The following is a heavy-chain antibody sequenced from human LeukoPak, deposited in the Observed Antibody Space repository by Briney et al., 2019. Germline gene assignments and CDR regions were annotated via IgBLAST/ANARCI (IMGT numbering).Heavy chain of an antibody. CDR1: GFTFSSYA. V-gene: IGHV3-23*01. Sequence: GGSLRLSCTASGFTFSSYAMSWVRQAPGKGLEWVSAISGSGGSTYYADSVKGRFTISRDNSKNTLYLQMNSLRAEDTAVYYCANPGIGSDIGYWGQGTLVTVSS. D-gene: IGHD2-21*02. CDR3: ANPGIGSDIGY. CDR2: ISGSGGST. J-gene: IGHJ4*02.